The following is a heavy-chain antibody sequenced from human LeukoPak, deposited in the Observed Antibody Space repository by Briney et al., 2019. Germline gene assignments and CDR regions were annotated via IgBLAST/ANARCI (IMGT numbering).Heavy chain of an antibody. V-gene: IGHV4-61*02. J-gene: IGHJ4*02. CDR3: ARDGAGELLVY. CDR1: GGSISSGSYY. CDR2: IYTSGST. D-gene: IGHD3-10*01. Sequence: SETLSLTCTVSGGSISSGSYYWSWIRQPAGKGLEWIGRIYTSGSTNYNPSLKSRVTISVDTSKNQFSLKLSSVTAADTAVYYCARDGAGELLVYWGQGTLVTVSS.